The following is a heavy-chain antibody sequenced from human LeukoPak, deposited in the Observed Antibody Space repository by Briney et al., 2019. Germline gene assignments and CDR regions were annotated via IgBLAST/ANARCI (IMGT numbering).Heavy chain of an antibody. J-gene: IGHJ4*02. CDR2: INAYNGDT. V-gene: IGHV1-18*01. CDR3: ARDEGSYYDYFDY. Sequence: ASVKVSCKASGYTFTRCGISWVRQVPGQGLKWMGWINAYNGDTNYAQKLQGRVTMTTDTSTSTAYMELRSLRSDDTAVYYCARDEGSYYDYFDYWGQGTQVTVSS. D-gene: IGHD3-22*01. CDR1: GYTFTRCG.